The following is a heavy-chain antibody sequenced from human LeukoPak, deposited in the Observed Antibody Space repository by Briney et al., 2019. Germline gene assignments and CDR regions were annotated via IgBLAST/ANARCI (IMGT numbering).Heavy chain of an antibody. Sequence: GGSLRLSCAASGFTFSSYSMNWVRQAPGKGLEWVSSISSSSSYIYYADSVKGRFTISRDNAKDSLYLQMNSLRAEDTAVYYCARVGSSGQDYWGQGTLVTVSS. J-gene: IGHJ4*02. CDR3: ARVGSSGQDY. V-gene: IGHV3-21*01. CDR1: GFTFSSYS. D-gene: IGHD3-22*01. CDR2: ISSSSSYI.